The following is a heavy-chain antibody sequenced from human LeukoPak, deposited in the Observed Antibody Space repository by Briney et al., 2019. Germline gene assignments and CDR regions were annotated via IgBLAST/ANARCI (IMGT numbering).Heavy chain of an antibody. CDR1: GGSIKACY. CDR2: IYNAENT. V-gene: IGHV4-59*01. CDR3: ARYTQSWLDP. J-gene: IGHJ5*02. Sequence: SETLSLTCTVSGGSIKACYWNWIRQPPGKGLEWIGYIYNAENTVYNPSLKSRVTMSLDTSKNQFSLKLTSVTAADTAVYYCARYTQSWLDPWGQGTLVTVSS.